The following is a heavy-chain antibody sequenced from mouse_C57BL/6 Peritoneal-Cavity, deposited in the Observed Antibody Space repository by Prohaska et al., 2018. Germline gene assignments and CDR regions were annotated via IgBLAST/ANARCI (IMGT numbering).Heavy chain of an antibody. Sequence: EVQLLETGGGLVQPVGSRGLSCEGSGFTFSGFWMSWVRQTPGKTLEWIGYIKSDGSAINYAPSIKDRFTIFRDNDKSTLYLQMSNVRSEDTATYFCMRYHDGYWYFDVWGTGTTVTVSS. CDR1: GFTFSGFW. D-gene: IGHD2-12*01. V-gene: IGHV11-2*01. CDR3: MRYHDGYWYFDV. CDR2: IKSDGSAI. J-gene: IGHJ1*03.